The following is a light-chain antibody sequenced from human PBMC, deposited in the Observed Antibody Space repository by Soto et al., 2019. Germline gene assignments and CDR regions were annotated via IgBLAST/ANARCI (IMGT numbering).Light chain of an antibody. V-gene: IGLV2-11*01. Sequence: QSALTQPRSVSGSPGQSVTISCTGTSSDVGGYNYVSWYQQHPGKAPKLMIYDVSKRPSGVPDRFSGSKSGYTASLTISGLQAEDEADYYCCSYAGSYVVFGGGTKLTVL. CDR3: CSYAGSYVV. CDR1: SSDVGGYNY. CDR2: DVS. J-gene: IGLJ2*01.